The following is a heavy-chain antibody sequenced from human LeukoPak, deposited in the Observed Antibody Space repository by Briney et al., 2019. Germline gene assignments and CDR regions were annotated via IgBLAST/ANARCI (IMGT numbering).Heavy chain of an antibody. CDR3: AREVAAAGKIELDY. Sequence: GASAKVSCKASGYTFTGYYMHWVRQAPGQGLEWMGWINPNSGGTNYAQKFQGRVTMTRDTSISTAYMELSRLRSDDTAVYYCAREVAAAGKIELDYWGQGTLVTVSS. D-gene: IGHD6-13*01. V-gene: IGHV1-2*02. CDR2: INPNSGGT. CDR1: GYTFTGYY. J-gene: IGHJ4*02.